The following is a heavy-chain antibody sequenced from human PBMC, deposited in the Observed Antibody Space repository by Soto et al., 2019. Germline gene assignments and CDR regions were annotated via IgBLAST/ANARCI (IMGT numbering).Heavy chain of an antibody. CDR3: ASYHYLDLWTGSRHYMDV. V-gene: IGHV4-34*01. CDR2: INHSGTT. J-gene: IGHJ6*03. CDR1: GGSLSGYY. Sequence: QVHLEQWGAGLLNPSETLSLTCAVYGGSLSGYYWSWVRQSPGKGLEWIGEINHSGTTNYNPSLKSRVSISADTSKHQFSLRLSSVTAANSAVYYCASYHYLDLWTGSRHYMDVGGRGPTVTVSS. D-gene: IGHD3-9*01.